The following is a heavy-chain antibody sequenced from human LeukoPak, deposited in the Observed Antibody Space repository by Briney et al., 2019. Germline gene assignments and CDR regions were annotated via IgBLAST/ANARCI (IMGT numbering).Heavy chain of an antibody. J-gene: IGHJ3*02. Sequence: GESLKISCKGSGYSFTSYWIGWVRQMPGKGLEWMGIIYPGDSDSRYSPSFQGQVTISADKSISTAYLQWSSLQASDTAMYYCARPYYYDSSGYLTDAFDIWGQGTMVTVSS. V-gene: IGHV5-51*01. CDR2: IYPGDSDS. CDR1: GYSFTSYW. D-gene: IGHD3-22*01. CDR3: ARPYYYDSSGYLTDAFDI.